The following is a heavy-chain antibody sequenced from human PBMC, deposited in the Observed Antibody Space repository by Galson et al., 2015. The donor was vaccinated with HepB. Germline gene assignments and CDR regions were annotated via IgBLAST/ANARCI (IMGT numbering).Heavy chain of an antibody. CDR1: GFTFSNAW. J-gene: IGHJ4*02. CDR3: TTGDIVVVPASKHLQNDY. CDR2: IKSKTDGGTT. D-gene: IGHD2-2*01. V-gene: IGHV3-15*01. Sequence: SLRLSCAASGFTFSNAWMSWVRQAPGKGLEWVGRIKSKTDGGTTDYAAPVKGRFTISRDDSKNTLYLQMNSLKTEDTAVYYCTTGDIVVVPASKHLQNDYWGQGTLVTVSS.